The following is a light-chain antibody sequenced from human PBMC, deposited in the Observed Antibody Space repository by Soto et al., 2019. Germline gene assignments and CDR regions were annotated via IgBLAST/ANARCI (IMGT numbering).Light chain of an antibody. Sequence: EIFLTQSPDTLSSPTLPVATLTWRASQSVTNYIAWYQQRPGQAPRLLIYDASNRATGVPARFSGSRSGTDFTLTISDLEPADFGLYYCQQRLNWPPAFGQGTKVDIK. CDR2: DAS. CDR3: QQRLNWPPA. J-gene: IGKJ1*01. V-gene: IGKV3-11*01. CDR1: QSVTNY.